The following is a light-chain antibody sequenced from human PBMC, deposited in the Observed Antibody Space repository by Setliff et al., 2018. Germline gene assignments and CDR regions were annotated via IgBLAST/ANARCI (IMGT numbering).Light chain of an antibody. Sequence: QSVLTQPASVSGSPGQSITFSCTGSSSDVGGYDYVSWYQQHPGKAPKLLIYDVTNRPSGVSNRFSGSKSGNTASLTISGLQAEDEAEYFCSSYTVGSTLSVFGTGTKLTVL. V-gene: IGLV2-14*03. CDR3: SSYTVGSTLSV. CDR1: SSDVGGYDY. J-gene: IGLJ1*01. CDR2: DVT.